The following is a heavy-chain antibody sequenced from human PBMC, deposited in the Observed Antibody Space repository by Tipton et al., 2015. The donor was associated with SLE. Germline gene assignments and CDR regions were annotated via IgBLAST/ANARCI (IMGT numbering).Heavy chain of an antibody. CDR2: IHTSGST. J-gene: IGHJ2*01. CDR3: ARVASPYWYFDL. Sequence: TLSLTCTVSSGSISSHFWNWIRQPPGKEVEWIGFIHTSGSTNYNPSLKNRVIISVDTSKNQFSLKLDSVTAADTAVYYCARVASPYWYFDLWGRGTLVTVSS. V-gene: IGHV4-4*08. D-gene: IGHD5-12*01. CDR1: SGSISSHF.